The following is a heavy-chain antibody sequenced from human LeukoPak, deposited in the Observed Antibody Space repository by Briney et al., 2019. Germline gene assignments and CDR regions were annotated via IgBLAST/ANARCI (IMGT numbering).Heavy chain of an antibody. J-gene: IGHJ4*02. CDR3: ARGGSYGDY. CDR1: GFTFGNYW. CDR2: VNPDGSRI. V-gene: IGHV3-74*01. Sequence: GGSLRLSCAASGFTFGNYWMHWVRQVPEKGLVWVSRVNPDGSRITYANSVKGRFASSRDNAKNTLYLQMNRLRVEDTAVYYCARGGSYGDYWGQGVLVTVSS. D-gene: IGHD3-16*01.